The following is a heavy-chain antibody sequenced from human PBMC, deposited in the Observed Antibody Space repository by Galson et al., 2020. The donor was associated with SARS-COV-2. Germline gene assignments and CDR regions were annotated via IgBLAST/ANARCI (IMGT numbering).Heavy chain of an antibody. CDR1: GFSLTTSGMC. Sequence: SGPTLAKPTPTHTLTCTFFGFSLTTSGMCVSWIRQPPGKALESLARIDCDGDKTHNTSLKTRLTISKDTSKSQVVFTMTNMGPVDTANYYCPRGWSNSATSRPFDSWGPGTLVTGSS. CDR2: IDCDGDK. CDR3: PRGWSNSATSRPFDS. V-gene: IGHV2-70*11. J-gene: IGHJ4*02. D-gene: IGHD3-3*01.